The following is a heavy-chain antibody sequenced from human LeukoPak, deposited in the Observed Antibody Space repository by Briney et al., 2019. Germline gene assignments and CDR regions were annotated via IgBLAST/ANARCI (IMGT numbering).Heavy chain of an antibody. J-gene: IGHJ3*02. CDR3: ARASGTYEGGSFDI. D-gene: IGHD1-26*01. Sequence: ASVKVSCKASGYTFTSYDINWVRQATGQGLEWMGIINPSGGYTSYAQNFQGRVTMTRDKSTSTVYLDLRSLRSDDTAVYYCARASGTYEGGSFDIWGQGTMVTVSS. V-gene: IGHV1-46*01. CDR2: INPSGGYT. CDR1: GYTFTSYD.